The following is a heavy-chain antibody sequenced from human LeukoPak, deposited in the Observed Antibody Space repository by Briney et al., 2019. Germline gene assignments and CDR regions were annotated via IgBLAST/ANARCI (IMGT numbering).Heavy chain of an antibody. V-gene: IGHV3-30*02. D-gene: IGHD1-26*01. CDR2: IRFDGSNK. J-gene: IGHJ4*02. CDR1: GFTFSSYG. Sequence: GGSLILSCAASGFTFSSYGMHWVRQAPGKGLEWVAFIRFDGSNKYYADSVKGRFTISRDNSKNTLYLQMNSLRAEDTAMYYCAKIAGATTYFDYWGQGTLVTVSS. CDR3: AKIAGATTYFDY.